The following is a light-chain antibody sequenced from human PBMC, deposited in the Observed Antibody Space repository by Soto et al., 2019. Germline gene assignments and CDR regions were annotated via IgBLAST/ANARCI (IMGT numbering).Light chain of an antibody. CDR2: GAS. V-gene: IGKV3-15*01. J-gene: IGKJ2*01. Sequence: ELVMTQSPATLSVSPGERATLSCRASQSISSNLAWYPQKPCQAPRLLIYGASSRATGLPARFSGSGSGTEFTLSISSLQSEDFAVDYCQPYNNWPYSFGQGTKLEI. CDR1: QSISSN. CDR3: QPYNNWPYS.